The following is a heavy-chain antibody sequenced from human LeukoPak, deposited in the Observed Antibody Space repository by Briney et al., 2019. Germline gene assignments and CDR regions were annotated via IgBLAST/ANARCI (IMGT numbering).Heavy chain of an antibody. Sequence: QAGGSLRLSCAASGFTFSSYGMHWVRQVPGKGLEWVAFIRYDGSNKYYADSVKGRFTISRDNAKNSLYLQMNSLRAEDTAVYYCARDQGYSYGYAFDYWGQGTLVTVSS. D-gene: IGHD5-18*01. CDR1: GFTFSSYG. V-gene: IGHV3-30*02. CDR3: ARDQGYSYGYAFDY. J-gene: IGHJ4*02. CDR2: IRYDGSNK.